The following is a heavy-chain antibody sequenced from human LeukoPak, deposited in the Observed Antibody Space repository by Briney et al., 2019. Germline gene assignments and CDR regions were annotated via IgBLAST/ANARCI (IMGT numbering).Heavy chain of an antibody. CDR3: ARVPYDSSGYYYVLPNFDY. V-gene: IGHV1-18*01. CDR1: GYTFTSYG. D-gene: IGHD3-22*01. CDR2: ISAYNGNT. J-gene: IGHJ4*02. Sequence: ASVKVSCKASGYTFTSYGISWVRQAPGQGLEWMGWISAYNGNTNYAQKFQGRVTMTTDTSTSTVYMELRSLRSDDTAVYYCARVPYDSSGYYYVLPNFDYWGQGTLVTVSS.